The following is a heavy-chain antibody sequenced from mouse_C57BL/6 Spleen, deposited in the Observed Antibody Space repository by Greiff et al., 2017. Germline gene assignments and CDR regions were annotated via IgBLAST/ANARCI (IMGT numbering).Heavy chain of an antibody. Sequence: EVQLQESGGGLVKPGGSLTLSCAASGFTFSDYGMHWVRQAPEKGLEWVAYIRSGSSTIYYDDQVKGRFTISRDNAKHTLFLQLTSLRSEDTAMYYCARDYDYDAFAYWGQGTLVTVSA. D-gene: IGHD2-4*01. CDR3: ARDYDYDAFAY. V-gene: IGHV5-17*01. CDR1: GFTFSDYG. CDR2: IRSGSSTI. J-gene: IGHJ3*01.